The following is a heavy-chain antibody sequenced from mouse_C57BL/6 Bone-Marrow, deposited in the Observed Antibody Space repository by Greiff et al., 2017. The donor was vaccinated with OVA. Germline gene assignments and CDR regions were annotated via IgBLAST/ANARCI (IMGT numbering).Heavy chain of an antibody. CDR3: ARNYDFDY. CDR2: IDPANGNT. V-gene: IGHV14-3*01. CDR1: GFNIKNTY. J-gene: IGHJ2*01. Sequence: VQLQQSVAELVRPGASVKLSCTASGFNIKNTYMPWVKQRPEQGLEWIGRIDPANGNTKYAPKFQGKATITADTSSNTAYLQLSSLTSEDTAIYYCARNYDFDYWGQGTTLTVSS. D-gene: IGHD1-1*02.